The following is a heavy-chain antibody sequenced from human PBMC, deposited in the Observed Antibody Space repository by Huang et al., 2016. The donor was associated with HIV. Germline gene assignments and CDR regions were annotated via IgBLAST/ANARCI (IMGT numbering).Heavy chain of an antibody. J-gene: IGHJ4*02. CDR3: ARQVDGFRSHFDF. D-gene: IGHD5-18*01. CDR2: IYPRDSET. V-gene: IGHV5-51*01. CDR1: GYGFSSYW. Sequence: EVLLVQSGAELKGPGESLKISCKASGYGFSSYWIGWVRQKPGKGLEWRGIIYPRDSETKSSPSFDGQVTISADKSTRTAYLQWESLKAPDTAIYFCARQVDGFRSHFDFWGQGTLVSVSS.